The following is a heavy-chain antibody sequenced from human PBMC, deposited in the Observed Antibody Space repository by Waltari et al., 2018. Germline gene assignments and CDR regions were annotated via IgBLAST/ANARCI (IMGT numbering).Heavy chain of an antibody. D-gene: IGHD6-13*01. J-gene: IGHJ3*02. V-gene: IGHV4-38-2*01. CDR2: INHSGST. CDR3: ARGSTFDI. CDR1: GYSISSGYY. Sequence: QVQLQESGPGLVKPSETLSLTCAVSGYSISSGYYWGWIRQPPGKGLEWIGEINHSGSTNYNPSLKSRVTISVDTSKNQFSLKLSSVTAADTAVYYCARGSTFDIWGQGTMVTVSS.